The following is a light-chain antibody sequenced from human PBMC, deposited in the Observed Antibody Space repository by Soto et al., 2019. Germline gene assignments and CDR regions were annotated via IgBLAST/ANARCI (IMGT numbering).Light chain of an antibody. V-gene: IGLV2-14*01. Sequence: QSALTQPASVSGSPGQSITISCAGTSSDVGAYNYVSWFQQHPGKVPKLIIYDVSDRPSEVSDRFSGSKSGNTASLTISGLQAEDEADYYCGSYTTSNTMIFGGGTKLTVL. J-gene: IGLJ2*01. CDR3: GSYTTSNTMI. CDR2: DVS. CDR1: SSDVGAYNY.